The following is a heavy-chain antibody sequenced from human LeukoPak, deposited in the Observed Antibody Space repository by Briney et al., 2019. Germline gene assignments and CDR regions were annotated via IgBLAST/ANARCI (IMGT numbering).Heavy chain of an antibody. J-gene: IGHJ4*02. V-gene: IGHV3-74*01. CDR3: ARGDTAMDY. D-gene: IGHD5-18*01. CDR1: GFTFNSYG. Sequence: PGRSLRLSCAASGFTFNSYGMHWVRQAPGKGLVWVSRINSDGSSTSYADSVKGRFTISRDNAKNTLYLQMNSLRAEDTAVYYCARGDTAMDYWGQGTLVTVSS. CDR2: INSDGSST.